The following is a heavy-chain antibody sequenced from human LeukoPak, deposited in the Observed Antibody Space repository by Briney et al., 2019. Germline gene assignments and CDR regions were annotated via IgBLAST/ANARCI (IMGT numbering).Heavy chain of an antibody. D-gene: IGHD5-24*01. CDR3: ARRPVEMAAIREDNWFDP. CDR2: IQTSGST. V-gene: IGHV4-4*07. J-gene: IGHJ5*02. Sequence: SETLSLTCTVSGGSISSYYWSWMRQPAGKGLEWIGRIQTSGSTNYNPSLKSRVTMSVDTSKNQFSLKLSSVTAADTAVYYCARRPVEMAAIREDNWFDPWGQGTLVTVSS. CDR1: GGSISSYY.